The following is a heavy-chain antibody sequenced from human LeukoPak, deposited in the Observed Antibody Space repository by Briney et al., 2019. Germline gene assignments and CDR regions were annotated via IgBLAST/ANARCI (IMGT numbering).Heavy chain of an antibody. Sequence: SETLSLTCTVSGGSISSNGYYWGWIRQSPGEGLEWIGNIYYSGITYYNASLKSRVTISVDTSKNQFSLKLSSVTAADTAVYYCARRKRSNYYGSGSYYKPFFDYWGQGTLVTVSS. J-gene: IGHJ4*02. D-gene: IGHD3-10*01. V-gene: IGHV4-39*07. CDR1: GGSISSNGYY. CDR2: IYYSGIT. CDR3: ARRKRSNYYGSGSYYKPFFDY.